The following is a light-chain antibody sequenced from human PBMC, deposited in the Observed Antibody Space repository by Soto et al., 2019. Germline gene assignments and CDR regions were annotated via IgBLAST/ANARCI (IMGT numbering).Light chain of an antibody. V-gene: IGLV1-40*01. CDR2: ADN. Sequence: QSVLTQTPSVSEAPGQKITMSCTGSSSNIGAGYDVHWYQQIPGAAPRLLIYADNNRPSGVPDRFSASKSGTSASLAITGLQGEDEANYYCQSYDTSLSGVIFGAGTKLTVL. CDR3: QSYDTSLSGVI. CDR1: SSNIGAGYD. J-gene: IGLJ2*01.